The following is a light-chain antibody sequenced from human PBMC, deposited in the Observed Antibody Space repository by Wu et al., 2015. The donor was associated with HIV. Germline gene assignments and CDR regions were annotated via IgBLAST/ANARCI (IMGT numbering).Light chain of an antibody. Sequence: EIVMTQSPATLSVSPGGRVTLSCRASQIIATNLAWYQQKPGQPPRLLIYDASTRATGFPARFSGGGSGTEFTLTVNSLQPDDSATYYCQEYVSYSTFGGGTKVEIK. CDR1: QIIATN. CDR2: DAS. V-gene: IGKV3-15*01. J-gene: IGKJ4*01. CDR3: QEYVSYST.